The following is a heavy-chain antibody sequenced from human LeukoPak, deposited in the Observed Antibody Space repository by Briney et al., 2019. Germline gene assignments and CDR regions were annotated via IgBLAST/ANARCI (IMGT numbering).Heavy chain of an antibody. CDR2: ISYNSGSV. Sequence: SLRLSCAASGLRFDAHAMHWVRQAPAKGLEWVSGISYNSGSVGYADSVRGRFIVSRDNARNPLYLQMNSLRAEDTALYFCAKAPYYDFNYSMDVWGQGTTVIVS. CDR3: AKAPYYDFNYSMDV. V-gene: IGHV3-9*01. J-gene: IGHJ6*02. D-gene: IGHD3-3*01. CDR1: GLRFDAHA.